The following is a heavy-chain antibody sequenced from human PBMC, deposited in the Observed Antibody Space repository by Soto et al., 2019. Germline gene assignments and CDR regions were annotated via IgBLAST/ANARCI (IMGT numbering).Heavy chain of an antibody. CDR3: ARGLSDYIWGSYRYTAGWFDP. CDR1: GYTFTGYY. D-gene: IGHD3-16*02. Sequence: QVQLVQSGAEVKKPGASVKVSCKASGYTFTGYYMHWVRQAPGQGLEWMGWINPNSGGTNYAQKFQGWGTMTRDTSIRKAYMEVSRLRSDDTAVYYCARGLSDYIWGSYRYTAGWFDPWGQGTLVTVSS. V-gene: IGHV1-2*04. CDR2: INPNSGGT. J-gene: IGHJ5*02.